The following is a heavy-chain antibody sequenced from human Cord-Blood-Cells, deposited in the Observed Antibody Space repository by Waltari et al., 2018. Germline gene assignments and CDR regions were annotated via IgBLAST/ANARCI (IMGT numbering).Heavy chain of an antibody. CDR3: ARDTLQVWMGSNYIYYYMDV. CDR2: ISAYNGNT. V-gene: IGHV1-18*04. Sequence: QVQLVQSGAEVKKPGASVKVSCTASGYTFTSYGISWVRQAPGQGLEWMGWISAYNGNTNYAQKLQGRVTMTTDTSTSTAYMELRSLRSDDTAVYYCARDTLQVWMGSNYIYYYMDVWGKGTTVTVSS. D-gene: IGHD4-4*01. CDR1: GYTFTSYG. J-gene: IGHJ6*03.